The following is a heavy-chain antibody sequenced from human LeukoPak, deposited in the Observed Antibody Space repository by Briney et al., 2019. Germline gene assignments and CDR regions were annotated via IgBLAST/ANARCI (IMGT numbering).Heavy chain of an antibody. CDR3: AKDSEGTMVQGVMDEGYFDY. Sequence: GGSLRLPCAASGFTFDDYAMHWVRQAPGKGLEWVSGISWNSGSIGYADSVKGRFTISRDNAKNSLYLQMNSLRAEDTALYYCAKDSEGTMVQGVMDEGYFDYWGQGTLVTVSS. D-gene: IGHD3-10*01. J-gene: IGHJ4*02. CDR2: ISWNSGSI. V-gene: IGHV3-9*01. CDR1: GFTFDDYA.